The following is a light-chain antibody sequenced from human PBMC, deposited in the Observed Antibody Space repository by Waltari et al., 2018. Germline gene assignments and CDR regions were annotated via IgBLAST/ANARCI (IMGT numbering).Light chain of an antibody. Sequence: QSALTQPRSVPGSPGPSVTSPCTGTHSDVGVYKLVCWYQQHPGKAPKFMIYDVSKRPSGVPDRFSGSKSGNTASLTISGLQAEYEAEYYCCSYAGDYTYVFGTGTKVTVL. J-gene: IGLJ1*01. CDR3: CSYAGDYTYV. CDR1: HSDVGVYKL. CDR2: DVS. V-gene: IGLV2-11*01.